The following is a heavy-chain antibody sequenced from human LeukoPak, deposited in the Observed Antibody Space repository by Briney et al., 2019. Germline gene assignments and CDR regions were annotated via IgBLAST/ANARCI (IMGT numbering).Heavy chain of an antibody. V-gene: IGHV3-30*02. CDR3: AKERIGYSTLYYFDY. Sequence: PGGSLRLSCAASGFTFSSYGMHWVRQAPGKGLEWVAFIRYDGSNKYYADSVKGRFTISRDNSKNTLYLQMNSLRAEDTAVYYCAKERIGYSTLYYFDYWGQGTLVTVSS. CDR2: IRYDGSNK. D-gene: IGHD6-13*01. CDR1: GFTFSSYG. J-gene: IGHJ4*02.